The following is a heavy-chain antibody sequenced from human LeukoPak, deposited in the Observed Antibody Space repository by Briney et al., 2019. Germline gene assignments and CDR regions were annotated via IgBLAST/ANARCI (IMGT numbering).Heavy chain of an antibody. Sequence: GGSLRLSCAASGFTFTNCAMTWVRQAPGKGLEWVSSISGSGASTYYSDSVKGRFTISRDNSKNTVYLQMNSLRAEDTAVYYCAREARVGGALQYWGQGTPVTVSS. CDR2: ISGSGAST. J-gene: IGHJ4*02. CDR3: AREARVGGALQY. D-gene: IGHD1-26*01. CDR1: GFTFTNCA. V-gene: IGHV3-23*01.